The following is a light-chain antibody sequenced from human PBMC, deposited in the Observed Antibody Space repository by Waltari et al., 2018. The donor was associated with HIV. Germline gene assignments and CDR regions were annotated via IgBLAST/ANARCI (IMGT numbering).Light chain of an antibody. CDR3: QQYHTNPYT. CDR2: KAS. CDR1: ESISSL. J-gene: IGKJ2*01. Sequence: DIQMTQSPSTLTASVGDSVTITGRASESISSLLAWYQHKPGKAPKLLIYKASSLESGVPSRFSGSASGTEFSLTISSLQPDDFATYYCQQYHTNPYTFGQGTKMEI. V-gene: IGKV1-5*03.